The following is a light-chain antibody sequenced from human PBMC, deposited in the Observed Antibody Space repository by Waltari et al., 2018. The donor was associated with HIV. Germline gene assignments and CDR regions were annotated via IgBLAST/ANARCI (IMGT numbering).Light chain of an antibody. Sequence: QSVLTQPPSASGTPGQRVTISCSGSSSNIGSHTVNWYQQLPGTAPRLLIYSNKQRPSVVPDRFSGSKSGTSASLAISGLQSEDEADYYCAAWDDSLSGLVVFGGGTKLTVL. CDR1: SSNIGSHT. CDR3: AAWDDSLSGLVV. J-gene: IGLJ2*01. V-gene: IGLV1-44*01. CDR2: SNK.